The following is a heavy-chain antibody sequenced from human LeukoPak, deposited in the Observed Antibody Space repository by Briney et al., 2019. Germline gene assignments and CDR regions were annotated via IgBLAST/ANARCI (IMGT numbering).Heavy chain of an antibody. V-gene: IGHV3-23*01. CDR2: IGSDYKT. CDR3: AKDLHYYEAMDV. Sequence: PGGSLRLSCAASGFTIGGFAMTWVRQAPGKGLEWVSSIGSDYKTHYSESVKGRFAISRDNSQSTVFLQMNSLRAEDTALYYCAKDLHYYEAMDVWGQGTAVTVSS. J-gene: IGHJ6*02. D-gene: IGHD3-22*01. CDR1: GFTIGGFA.